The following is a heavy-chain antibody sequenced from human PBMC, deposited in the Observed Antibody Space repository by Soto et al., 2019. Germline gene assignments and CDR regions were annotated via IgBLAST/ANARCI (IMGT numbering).Heavy chain of an antibody. J-gene: IGHJ6*02. Sequence: QVQLVQSGAEVKKPGSSVKVSCKASGGTFSSYAISWVRQAPGQGLEWMGGIIPIFGTANYAQKFQGRVTSTADKDPSTAYMELSSLRSEDTAVDYCALSFTVTYYYGMDVWGQGTTVTVSS. CDR2: IIPIFGTA. CDR3: ALSFTVTYYYGMDV. V-gene: IGHV1-69*06. D-gene: IGHD4-17*01. CDR1: GGTFSSYA.